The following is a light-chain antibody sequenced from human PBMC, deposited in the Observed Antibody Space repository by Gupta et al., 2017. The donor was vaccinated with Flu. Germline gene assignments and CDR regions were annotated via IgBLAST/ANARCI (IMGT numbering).Light chain of an antibody. CDR3: QKYNSDPRGLT. CDR2: AAS. V-gene: IGKV1-27*01. CDR1: QGISNY. Sequence: SLSESVGDRVTITCRARQGISNYLAWYKKKPGKGPKLLIYAASTLQSGVPSRFSGSGAGTDFTLTISSLQPEDVAAYYCQKYNSDPRGLTFGHGTKVDIK. J-gene: IGKJ3*01.